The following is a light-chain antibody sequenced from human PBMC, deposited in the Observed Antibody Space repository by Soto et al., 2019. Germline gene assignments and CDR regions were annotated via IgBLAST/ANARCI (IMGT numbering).Light chain of an antibody. Sequence: EIVLTQSPGTLSLAPGERATLFCRVSQIVTSSYLAWYQQKPGQAPRLLIYGASSRATGIPDRFSGSGSGTDFTLTISRLEPEDFAVYYCQQHGSSPPSWTFGQGTKVETK. CDR3: QQHGSSPPSWT. V-gene: IGKV3-20*01. J-gene: IGKJ1*01. CDR1: QIVTSSY. CDR2: GAS.